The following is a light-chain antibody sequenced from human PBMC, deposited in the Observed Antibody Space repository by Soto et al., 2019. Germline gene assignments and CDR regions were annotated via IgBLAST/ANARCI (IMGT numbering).Light chain of an antibody. Sequence: TQSPSALSSSIGERATISCRASQSISSYLNWYQQKPGKAPKLLIYDASNLETGVPSRFSGSGSGTDFTFTISSLQAEDFATYYCQQSNSWPLSFGGGTKVDIK. CDR2: DAS. CDR3: QQSNSWPLS. CDR1: QSISSY. V-gene: IGKV1-39*01. J-gene: IGKJ4*01.